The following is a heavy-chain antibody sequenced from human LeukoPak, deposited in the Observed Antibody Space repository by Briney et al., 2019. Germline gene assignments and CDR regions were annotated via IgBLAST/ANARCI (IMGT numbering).Heavy chain of an antibody. CDR2: VRNDGTNE. D-gene: IGHD6-13*01. CDR3: ASRIATSFEY. V-gene: IGHV3-30*02. CDR1: GFTFGSSG. Sequence: GGSLRLSCTASGFTFGSSGMHWVRQAPGKGLEWVAYVRNDGTNEYYADSVKGRSTISRDDSKNTLYLHMSSLRAEDTAVYYCASRIATSFEYWGPGTLVTVSS. J-gene: IGHJ4*02.